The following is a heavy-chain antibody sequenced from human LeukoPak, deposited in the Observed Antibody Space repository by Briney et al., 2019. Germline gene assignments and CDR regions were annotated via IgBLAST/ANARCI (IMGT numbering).Heavy chain of an antibody. V-gene: IGHV3-30*04. J-gene: IGHJ6*02. CDR3: ARSGKDV. CDR2: ISDDGSTK. CDR1: GFPFSGYA. Sequence: PGGSLRLSCAASGFPFSGYAMHWVRQAPGKGLEWLAVISDDGSTKYHVDSVKGRFTISRDNSKNTLFLQMNSLKPEDTAMYYCARSGKDVWGQGTTVTVSS.